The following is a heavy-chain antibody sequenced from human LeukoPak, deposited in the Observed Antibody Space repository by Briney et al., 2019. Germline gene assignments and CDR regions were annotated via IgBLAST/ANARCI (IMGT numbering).Heavy chain of an antibody. Sequence: GGSLRLSCAASGFTFSSYAMHWVREAPGEGLEYGSAICSNGGSTNYANSVKGRFTTSRDNSKNTLYLQMGSLRADDLAVYYCASSSGYFGDCFDLWRRGTLLTVSS. CDR2: ICSNGGST. V-gene: IGHV3-64*01. CDR3: ASSSGYFGDCFDL. CDR1: GFTFSSYA. J-gene: IGHJ4*02. D-gene: IGHD3-22*01.